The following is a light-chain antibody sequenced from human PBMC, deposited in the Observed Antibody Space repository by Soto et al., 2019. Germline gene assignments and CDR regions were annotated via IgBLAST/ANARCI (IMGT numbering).Light chain of an antibody. CDR2: EVS. V-gene: IGLV2-14*01. J-gene: IGLJ1*01. CDR3: NSFTSAYTFV. Sequence: QSVLAQPASVSGSPGQSIAISCTGTSSDVGGYNYVSWYQQHPGKAPKLLISEVSIRPSGVSDRFSGSKSGNTASLTISGLQTEDEADYYCNSFTSAYTFVFGSGTKVT. CDR1: SSDVGGYNY.